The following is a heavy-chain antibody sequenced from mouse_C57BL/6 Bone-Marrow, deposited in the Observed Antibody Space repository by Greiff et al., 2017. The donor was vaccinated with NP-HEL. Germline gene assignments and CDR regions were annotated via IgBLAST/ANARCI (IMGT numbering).Heavy chain of an antibody. CDR2: IDPENGDT. CDR3: TRDYYGSSPLDY. D-gene: IGHD1-1*01. V-gene: IGHV14-4*01. CDR1: GFNIKDDY. J-gene: IGHJ2*01. Sequence: EVQLQQSGAELVRPGASVKLSCTASGFNIKDDYMHWVKQRPEQGLEWIGWIDPENGDTEYASKFQGKATITADTSSNTAYLQLSSLTSEDSAVYYCTRDYYGSSPLDYWGQGTTLTVSS.